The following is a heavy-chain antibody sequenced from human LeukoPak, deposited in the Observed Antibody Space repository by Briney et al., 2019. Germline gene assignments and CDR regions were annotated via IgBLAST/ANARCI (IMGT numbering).Heavy chain of an antibody. D-gene: IGHD5-18*01. J-gene: IGHJ4*02. CDR2: INHSGST. Sequence: SETPSLTCTVSGGSISSYYWSWIRQPPGKGLEWIGEINHSGSTNYNPSLKSRVTISVDTSKNQFSLKLSSVTAADTAVYYCARRYGGYSYDYDYWGQGTLVTVSS. V-gene: IGHV4-34*01. CDR1: GGSISSYY. CDR3: ARRYGGYSYDYDY.